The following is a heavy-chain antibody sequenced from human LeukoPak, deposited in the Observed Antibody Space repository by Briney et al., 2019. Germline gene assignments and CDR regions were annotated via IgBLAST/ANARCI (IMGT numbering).Heavy chain of an antibody. J-gene: IGHJ6*02. V-gene: IGHV1-24*01. CDR1: GDTLTELS. CDR3: ATGEYYGSGSLDV. Sequence: ASVKVSCKVSGDTLTELSMHWVRQAPGKGLEWMGGFDPEDGETIYAQKFQGRVTMTEDTSTDTAYMELSSLRSEDTAVYYCATGEYYGSGSLDVWGQGTTVTVSS. CDR2: FDPEDGET. D-gene: IGHD3-10*01.